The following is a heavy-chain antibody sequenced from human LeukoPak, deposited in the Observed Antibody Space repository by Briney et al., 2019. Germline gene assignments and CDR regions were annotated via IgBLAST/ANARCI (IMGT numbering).Heavy chain of an antibody. V-gene: IGHV3-30-3*01. CDR3: AKDLGIVAPGWFDY. CDR2: ISYDGSNK. CDR1: GFTFSSYA. Sequence: GGSLRLSCAASGFTFSSYAMHWVRQAPGKGLEGVAVISYDGSNKYYADSVKGRFTISRDNSKNTLYLQMNSLRAEDTAVYYCAKDLGIVAPGWFDYWGQGTLVTVSS. D-gene: IGHD5-12*01. J-gene: IGHJ4*02.